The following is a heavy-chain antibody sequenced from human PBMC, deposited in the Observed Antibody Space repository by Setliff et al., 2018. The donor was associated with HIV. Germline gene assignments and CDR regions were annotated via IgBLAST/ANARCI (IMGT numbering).Heavy chain of an antibody. CDR3: ARGRVAAVWAA. J-gene: IGHJ5*02. V-gene: IGHV1-69*13. D-gene: IGHD6-13*01. Sequence: GASVKVSCKASGGTVTTYSINWVRRAPGQGLEWMGGIIPLFGTTTYAQKFQGRVTITADQSTSTAYMELSSLRSEDTAMYYCARGRVAAVWAAWGQGTLVTTPQ. CDR1: GGTVTTYS. CDR2: IIPLFGTT.